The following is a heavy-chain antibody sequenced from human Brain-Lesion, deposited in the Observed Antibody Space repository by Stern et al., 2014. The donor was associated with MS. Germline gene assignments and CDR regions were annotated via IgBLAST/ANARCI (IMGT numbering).Heavy chain of an antibody. CDR3: AHRRPHYASWDNGDFDY. CDR2: IYWDNDK. Sequence: QVTLRESGPALVTPTQTLTLTCTFSGFSLRTDGVGVGWVRQPPGQALESLALIYWDNDKRYSPSLRSRLTITKDTSRNQVVLTMTHMDPVDTATYCWAHRRPHYASWDNGDFDYWGQGALVTVSS. D-gene: IGHD2-8*01. V-gene: IGHV2-5*02. CDR1: GFSLRTDGVG. J-gene: IGHJ4*02.